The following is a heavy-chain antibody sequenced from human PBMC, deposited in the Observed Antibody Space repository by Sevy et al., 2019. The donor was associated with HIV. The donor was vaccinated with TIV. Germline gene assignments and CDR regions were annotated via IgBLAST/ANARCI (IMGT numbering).Heavy chain of an antibody. D-gene: IGHD3-22*01. J-gene: IGHJ4*02. CDR1: GFTFSDYY. Sequence: GSLRLSCVASGFTFSDYYMSWIRQAPGKGLEWVSYISSSGSSSGSSIYYADSVKGRFTISRDNAKNSLYLQMNSLRAEDTAVYYCARDLSRRYYDSSGYHYEDYFDYWGQGTLVTVSS. V-gene: IGHV3-11*01. CDR3: ARDLSRRYYDSSGYHYEDYFDY. CDR2: ISSSGSSSGSSI.